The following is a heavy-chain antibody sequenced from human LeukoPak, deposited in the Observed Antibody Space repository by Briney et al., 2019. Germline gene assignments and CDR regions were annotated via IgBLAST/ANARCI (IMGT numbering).Heavy chain of an antibody. D-gene: IGHD1-1*01. J-gene: IGHJ4*02. CDR2: IYDTGAT. Sequence: SETLSLTCTVFGSMSNHFWSWIRQPPGKGLEWIGYIYDTGATDYNPSLKSRVTMSVDTSKNQFSLKLSSVTAADTAVYYCAREHDRLDYWGQGTLVTVSS. CDR3: AREHDRLDY. V-gene: IGHV4-59*11. CDR1: GSMSNHF.